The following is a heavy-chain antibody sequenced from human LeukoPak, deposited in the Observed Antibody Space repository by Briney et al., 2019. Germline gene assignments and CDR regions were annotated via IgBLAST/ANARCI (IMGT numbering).Heavy chain of an antibody. D-gene: IGHD2-15*01. Sequence: PGGSLRLSCAASGFTFSTYWMTWVRQAPGKGLEWVANINQDGSKINYVDSVKGRFTISRDNAKNSLYLQMNSLRAEDTAVYYCARDPIRYSTSHDYWGQGTLVTVSS. J-gene: IGHJ4*02. CDR2: INQDGSKI. V-gene: IGHV3-7*01. CDR3: ARDPIRYSTSHDY. CDR1: GFTFSTYW.